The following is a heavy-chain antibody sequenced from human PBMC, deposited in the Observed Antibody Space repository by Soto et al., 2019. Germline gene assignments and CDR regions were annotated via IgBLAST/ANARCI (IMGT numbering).Heavy chain of an antibody. D-gene: IGHD4-17*01. CDR2: IYHSGST. Sequence: ETLSLTCAVSGYSISSGYYWGWIRQTPGKGLEWIASIYHSGSTYYNPSLKSRVTISVDTSKNQFSLKLTSVTAADTAVYYCARGAATVAPGWFDPWGQGIMVTVSS. J-gene: IGHJ5*02. V-gene: IGHV4-38-2*01. CDR1: GYSISSGYY. CDR3: ARGAATVAPGWFDP.